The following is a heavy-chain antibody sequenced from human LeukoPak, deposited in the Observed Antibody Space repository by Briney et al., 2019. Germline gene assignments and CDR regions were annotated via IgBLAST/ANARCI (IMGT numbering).Heavy chain of an antibody. CDR1: GGSIRSYY. V-gene: IGHV4-59*08. D-gene: IGHD3-22*01. CDR2: IYYSGST. Sequence: SETLSLTCTVSGGSIRSYYWSWIRQPPGKGLEWIGYIYYSGSTNYNPSLKSRVTISVDTSKNQFSLKLSSVTAADAAVYYCARHDSSGEFDYWGQGTLVTVSS. J-gene: IGHJ4*02. CDR3: ARHDSSGEFDY.